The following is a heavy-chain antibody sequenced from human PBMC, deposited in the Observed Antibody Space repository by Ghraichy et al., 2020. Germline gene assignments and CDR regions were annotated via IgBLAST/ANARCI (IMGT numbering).Heavy chain of an antibody. CDR1: GFTLSTYW. CDR3: ARDGGTTVTKLAGSRGY. V-gene: IGHV3-7*03. CDR2: TNQDGSEK. Sequence: GGSLRLSCAASGFTLSTYWMSWVRQAPGKGLEWVANTNQDGSEKYYVDSVEGRFTISRDNAKNSLYLQMNSLRAEDTAVYYCARDGGTTVTKLAGSRGYWGQGTMVTVSS. J-gene: IGHJ4*02. D-gene: IGHD4-17*01.